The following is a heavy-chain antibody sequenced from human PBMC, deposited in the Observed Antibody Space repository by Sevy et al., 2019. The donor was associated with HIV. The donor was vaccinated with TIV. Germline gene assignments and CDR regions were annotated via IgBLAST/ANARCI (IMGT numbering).Heavy chain of an antibody. V-gene: IGHV3-66*02. Sequence: GGSLRLSCAISGFTVNDKYIIWVRQAPGKGLEWVSAIFSSGSTYYADSAKGRFTISRDNSKNTVYLQMNSLRVEDTAVYYCVSLFLSYRSGWSYFDYWGQGTLVTVSS. J-gene: IGHJ4*02. CDR1: GFTVNDKY. D-gene: IGHD6-19*01. CDR2: IFSSGST. CDR3: VSLFLSYRSGWSYFDY.